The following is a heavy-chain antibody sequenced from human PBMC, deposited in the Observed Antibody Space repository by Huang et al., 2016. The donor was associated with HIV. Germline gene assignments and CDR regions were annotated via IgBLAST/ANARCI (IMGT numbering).Heavy chain of an antibody. J-gene: IGHJ5*02. D-gene: IGHD3-10*01. Sequence: QVQLQQWGAGLLKPSETLALTCAVYGESLGTYYWAWIRRPPGKGLPWIGEVNDGGDINYKPSLGSRVTISVDPSRTQVSLTLTSMTAADTATYYCARRFRVAATRKWFDPWGQGTLVIVSS. CDR1: GESLGTYY. V-gene: IGHV4-34*01. CDR2: VNDGGDI. CDR3: ARRFRVAATRKWFDP.